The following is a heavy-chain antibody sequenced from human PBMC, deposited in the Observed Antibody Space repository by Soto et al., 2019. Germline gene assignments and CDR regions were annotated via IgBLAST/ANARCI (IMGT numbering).Heavy chain of an antibody. CDR3: AKAEGPYYYYGMDV. CDR1: ALTFSSYA. Sequence: GGSLRLSCAASALTFSSYAMSWVRQAPGKGLEWVSGISGGGGSTYYADSVKGRFSISRDNSKNTLYLQMDSLRAEDTAVYYCAKAEGPYYYYGMDVWGQGTTVTVSS. CDR2: ISGGGGST. J-gene: IGHJ6*02. V-gene: IGHV3-23*01.